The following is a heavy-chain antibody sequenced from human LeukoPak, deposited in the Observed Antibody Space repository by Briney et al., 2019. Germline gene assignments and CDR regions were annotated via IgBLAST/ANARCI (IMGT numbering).Heavy chain of an antibody. D-gene: IGHD1-26*01. CDR1: GYSFTSYW. CDR3: ASLNSGSYYGLGFFDL. CDR2: IAASDSYT. Sequence: GESLKISCKCSGYSFTSYWISCVRQLPGKGLEWMGRIAASDSYTNYRPSFQGHVSISADKFISTTYLQWNSVEASDTAMYYCASLNSGSYYGLGFFDLWGRGTLVTVSS. J-gene: IGHJ2*01. V-gene: IGHV5-10-1*01.